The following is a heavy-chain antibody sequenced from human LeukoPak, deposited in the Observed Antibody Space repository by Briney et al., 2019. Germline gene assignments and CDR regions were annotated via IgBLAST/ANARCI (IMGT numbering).Heavy chain of an antibody. CDR2: ISYDGSNK. Sequence: PGGSLRLSCAASGFTFSSYAMHWVRQAPGKGLEWVAVISYDGSNKYYADSVKGRFTISRDNSKNTLYLQMNSLRAEDTAVYYCARDFGIAEDPWGQGTLVTVSS. V-gene: IGHV3-30-3*01. D-gene: IGHD6-13*01. J-gene: IGHJ5*02. CDR3: ARDFGIAEDP. CDR1: GFTFSSYA.